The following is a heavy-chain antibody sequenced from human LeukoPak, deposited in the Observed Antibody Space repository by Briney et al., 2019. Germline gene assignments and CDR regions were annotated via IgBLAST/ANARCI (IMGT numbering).Heavy chain of an antibody. CDR1: GGSFSGYY. D-gene: IGHD2-2*01. CDR3: ARRYHCSSTSCYRSRYYYYYMDV. CDR2: INHSGST. V-gene: IGHV4-34*01. Sequence: PSETLSLTCAVYGGSFSGYYWSWIRQPPGKGLEWIGEINHSGSTNYNPSLKSRVTISVDTSKNQFSLKLSSVTAADTAVYYCARRYHCSSTSCYRSRYYYYYMDVWGKGTTVTISS. J-gene: IGHJ6*03.